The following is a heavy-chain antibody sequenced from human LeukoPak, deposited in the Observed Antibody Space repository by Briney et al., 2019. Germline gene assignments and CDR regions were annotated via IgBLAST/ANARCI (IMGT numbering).Heavy chain of an antibody. V-gene: IGHV3-23*01. Sequence: GGSLRLSCAASGFTFSSYAMSWVRQAPGKGLEWVSAISGSGGSTYYADSVKGRFTISRANSKNTLYLQMNSLRAEDTAVYYCAKGEWELLTFFDYWGQGTLVAVSS. CDR2: ISGSGGST. J-gene: IGHJ4*02. D-gene: IGHD1-26*01. CDR1: GFTFSSYA. CDR3: AKGEWELLTFFDY.